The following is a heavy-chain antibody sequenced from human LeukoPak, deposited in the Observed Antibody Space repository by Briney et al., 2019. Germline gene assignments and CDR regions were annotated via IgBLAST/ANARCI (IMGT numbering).Heavy chain of an antibody. D-gene: IGHD1-1*01. Sequence: GGSLRLSCAASGVTFSLSWMHWVRQAPGKGLEWVSSINYDARSRTYADSVKGRLTISRDSAENTLFLQMNSLRVEDTAIYSCVRGAGPGTPFDWGQGILVTVSS. CDR1: GVTFSLSW. V-gene: IGHV3-74*01. CDR3: VRGAGPGTPFD. J-gene: IGHJ1*01. CDR2: INYDARSR.